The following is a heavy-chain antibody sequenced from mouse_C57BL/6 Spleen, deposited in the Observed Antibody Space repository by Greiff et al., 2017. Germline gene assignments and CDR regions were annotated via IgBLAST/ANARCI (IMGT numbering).Heavy chain of an antibody. Sequence: EVQLQQSGAELVRPGASVKLSCTASGFNIKDDYMHWVKQRPEQGLEWIGWIDSENGDTEYASKFQGKATITADTSSNTAYLQLSSLTSEDTAVYYCTSYDGYSYFDYWGQGTTLTVSS. CDR1: GFNIKDDY. CDR2: IDSENGDT. D-gene: IGHD2-3*01. V-gene: IGHV14-4*01. CDR3: TSYDGYSYFDY. J-gene: IGHJ2*01.